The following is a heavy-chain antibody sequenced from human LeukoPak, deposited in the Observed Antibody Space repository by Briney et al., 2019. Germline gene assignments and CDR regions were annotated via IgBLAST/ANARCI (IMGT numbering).Heavy chain of an antibody. CDR2: IWYDGSNK. J-gene: IGHJ1*01. CDR1: GFPFNSYA. V-gene: IGHV3-33*08. D-gene: IGHD6-13*01. CDR3: ARDESSSPRGYFQH. Sequence: GGSLRLSCAASGFPFNSYALNWVRQAPGKGLEWVAVIWYDGSNKYYADSVKGRFTISRDNSKNTLYLQMNSPRAEDTAVYYCARDESSSPRGYFQHWGQGTLVTVSS.